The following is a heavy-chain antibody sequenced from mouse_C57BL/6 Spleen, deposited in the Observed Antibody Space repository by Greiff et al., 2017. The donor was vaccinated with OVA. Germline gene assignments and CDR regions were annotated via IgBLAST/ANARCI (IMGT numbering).Heavy chain of an antibody. CDR3: ARRGYSNYDHYFDY. CDR1: GYTFTSYW. V-gene: IGHV1-52*01. J-gene: IGHJ2*01. Sequence: VQLQQPGAELVRPGSSVKLSCKASGYTFTSYWMHWVKQRPIQGLEWIGNIDPSDSETHYNQKFKDKATLTVDKSSSTAYMQLSSLTSEDSAVYYCARRGYSNYDHYFDYWGQGTTLTVSS. D-gene: IGHD2-5*01. CDR2: IDPSDSET.